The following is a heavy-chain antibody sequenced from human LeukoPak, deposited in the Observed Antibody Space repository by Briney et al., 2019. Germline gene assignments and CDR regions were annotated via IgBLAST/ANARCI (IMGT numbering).Heavy chain of an antibody. CDR1: GFTFDKYG. CDR2: INWNGGSI. CDR3: ARGGVGATLYYFDY. V-gene: IGHV3-20*04. Sequence: GGSLRLSCAASGFTFDKYGMSWVRQAPGKGLEWVSAINWNGGSIGYADSVKGRFPVSRDNAKNSLYLQMNSLRAEDTALYYCARGGVGATLYYFDYWGHGSLVTVSS. J-gene: IGHJ4*01. D-gene: IGHD1-26*01.